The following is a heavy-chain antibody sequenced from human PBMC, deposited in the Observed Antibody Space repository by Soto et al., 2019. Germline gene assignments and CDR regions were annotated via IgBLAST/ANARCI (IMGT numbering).Heavy chain of an antibody. CDR2: ISGSGGST. CDR3: ATQSTIVRSRYLGGF. CDR1: GFTFSSYA. J-gene: IGHJ4*02. Sequence: EVQLLESGGGLVQPGGSLRLSCAASGFTFSSYAMSWVRQAPGKGLEWVSAISGSGGSTYYADSVKGRFTISRDNSKNTLYLQMNSLRAEDTAVYYCATQSTIVRSRYLGGFWGQGTLVTVSS. D-gene: IGHD3-10*01. V-gene: IGHV3-23*01.